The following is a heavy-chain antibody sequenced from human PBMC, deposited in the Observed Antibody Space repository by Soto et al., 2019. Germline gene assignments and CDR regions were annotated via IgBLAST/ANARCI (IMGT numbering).Heavy chain of an antibody. V-gene: IGHV1-24*01. CDR1: GYTLTELS. J-gene: IGHJ1*01. D-gene: IGHD3-9*01. CDR2: FDPEDGET. CDR3: FPGYYNPANGLTH. Sequence: ASVKVSCKVSGYTLTELSTHWVRQAPGKGLEWMGGFDPEDGETIYAQKFQGRVTMTEDTSTDTAYMELSSLRSEDTAVYYCFPGYYNPANGLTHWVQGTLVTVSS.